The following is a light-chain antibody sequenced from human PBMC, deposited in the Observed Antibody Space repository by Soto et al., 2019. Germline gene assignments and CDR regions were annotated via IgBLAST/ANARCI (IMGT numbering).Light chain of an antibody. CDR2: KAS. V-gene: IGKV1-5*03. CDR3: QHYDGNSPWT. J-gene: IGKJ1*01. Sequence: DVPMTQSPSTLSASIGDRVTITCRASQSVDPWLAWFQQKPGKAPKVLIYKASTLQSGVPSRFSASGSGTEFTLTISSLQPDDFATYYCQHYDGNSPWTFGQGTKVEI. CDR1: QSVDPW.